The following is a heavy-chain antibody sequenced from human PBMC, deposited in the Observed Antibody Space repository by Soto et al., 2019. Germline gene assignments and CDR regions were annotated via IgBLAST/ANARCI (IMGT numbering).Heavy chain of an antibody. V-gene: IGHV1-3*01. Sequence: ASVKVSCKASGYTFTSYAMHWVRQAPGQRLEWMGWINAGNGNTKYSQKFQGRVTITRDTSASTAYMELSSLRSEDTAVYYCAREELLGHNWFDPWGQGTLVTVSS. D-gene: IGHD2-15*01. CDR1: GYTFTSYA. CDR2: INAGNGNT. CDR3: AREELLGHNWFDP. J-gene: IGHJ5*02.